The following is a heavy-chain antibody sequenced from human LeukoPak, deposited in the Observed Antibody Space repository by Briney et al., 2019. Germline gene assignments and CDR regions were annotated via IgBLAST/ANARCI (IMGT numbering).Heavy chain of an antibody. CDR3: ARDVPHNWFDT. Sequence: GGSLRLSCAASGITFGNNWMHWVRQGPGKGLVWISRINSDGGGAIYADSVKGRFTVSRDNAKNTLYLQMSSLRAEDTAVYYCARDVPHNWFDTWGQGTLVTVSS. CDR1: GITFGNNW. CDR2: INSDGGGA. J-gene: IGHJ5*02. V-gene: IGHV3-74*01.